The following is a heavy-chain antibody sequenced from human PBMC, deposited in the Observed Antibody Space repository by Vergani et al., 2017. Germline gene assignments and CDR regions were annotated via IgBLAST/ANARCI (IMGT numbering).Heavy chain of an antibody. D-gene: IGHD2-2*01. CDR1: GFTFSSYA. J-gene: IGHJ6*03. CDR2: ISYDGSNK. Sequence: QVQLVESGGGVVQPGRSLRLSCAASGFTFSSYAMHWVRQAPGKGLEWVAVISYDGSNKYYADSVKGRFTISRDNSKNTLYLQMNSLRAEDTAVYYCASDSSYCSSTSCYYYYYYYMDVWGKGTTVTVSS. CDR3: ASDSSYCSSTSCYYYYYYYMDV. V-gene: IGHV3-30-3*01.